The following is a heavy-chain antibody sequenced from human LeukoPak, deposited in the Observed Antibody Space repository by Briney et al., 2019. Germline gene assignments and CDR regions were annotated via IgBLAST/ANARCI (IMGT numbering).Heavy chain of an antibody. Sequence: SETLSLTCAVYGGPFSGYYWSWIRQPPGKGLEWIGEINHSGSTNYNPSLKSRVTISADTSKNQFSLKLSSLTAADTAVYYCARGTLHMVRGVIAPYYYMDVWGKGTTVTVSS. CDR2: INHSGST. J-gene: IGHJ6*03. V-gene: IGHV4-34*01. CDR3: ARGTLHMVRGVIAPYYYMDV. CDR1: GGPFSGYY. D-gene: IGHD3-10*01.